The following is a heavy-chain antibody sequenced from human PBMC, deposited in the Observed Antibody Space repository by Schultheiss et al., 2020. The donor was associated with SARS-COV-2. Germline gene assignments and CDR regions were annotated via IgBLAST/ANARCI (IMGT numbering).Heavy chain of an antibody. CDR2: ISAYNGNT. D-gene: IGHD3-3*01. J-gene: IGHJ6*02. CDR1: GYTFTSYG. Sequence: ASVKVSCKASGYTFTSYGISWVRQAPGQGLEWMGWISAYNGNTNYAHKLQGRVTMTTDTSTSTAYMELSSLRSEDTAVYYCASRYYDFWSGSEPYYYGMDVWGQGTTVTVSS. V-gene: IGHV1-18*04. CDR3: ASRYYDFWSGSEPYYYGMDV.